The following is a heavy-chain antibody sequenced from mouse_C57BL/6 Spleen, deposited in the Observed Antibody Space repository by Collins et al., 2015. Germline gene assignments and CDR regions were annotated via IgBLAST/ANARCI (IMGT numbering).Heavy chain of an antibody. CDR1: GYTFTSYW. J-gene: IGHJ1*03. D-gene: IGHD1-1*01. CDR3: ASPFITTEGWYFDV. V-gene: IGHV1-69*01. Sequence: QVQLQQPGAELVMPGASVKLSCKASGYTFTSYWMHWVKQRPGQGLEWIGEIDPSDSYTNYNQKFKGKSTLTVDKSSSTAYMQLSSLTSEDSAVYYCASPFITTEGWYFDVWGTGTTVTVSS. CDR2: IDPSDSYT.